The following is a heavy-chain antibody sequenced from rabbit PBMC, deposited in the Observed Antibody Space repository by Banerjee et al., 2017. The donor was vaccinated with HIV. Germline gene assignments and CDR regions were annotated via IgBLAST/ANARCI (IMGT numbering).Heavy chain of an antibody. Sequence: QEQLEESGGDLVKPEGSLTLTCTASGFSFSNSNWIYWVRQAPGKGLEWIACIYAGSSGNTYYASWAKGRFTISKTSSTTVTLQMTSLTAADTATYFCARDLAGVIGWNFNLWGQGTLVTVS. D-gene: IGHD4-1*01. CDR3: ARDLAGVIGWNFNL. V-gene: IGHV1S45*01. CDR1: GFSFSNSNW. CDR2: IYAGSSGNT. J-gene: IGHJ4*01.